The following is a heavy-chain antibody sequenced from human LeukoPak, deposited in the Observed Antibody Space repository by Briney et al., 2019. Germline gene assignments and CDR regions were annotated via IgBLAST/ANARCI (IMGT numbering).Heavy chain of an antibody. J-gene: IGHJ5*02. Sequence: SVKVSCKASGYTFTSYGISWVRQAPGQGLEWMGGIIPIFGTANYARKFQGRVTITADESTSTAYMELSSLRSEAPAVYSCASGPSTEKTIAPPPCNWFAPWGQGPLVTVSS. CDR2: IIPIFGTA. D-gene: IGHD6-13*01. CDR3: ASGPSTEKTIAPPPCNWFAP. V-gene: IGHV1-69*13. CDR1: GYTFTSYG.